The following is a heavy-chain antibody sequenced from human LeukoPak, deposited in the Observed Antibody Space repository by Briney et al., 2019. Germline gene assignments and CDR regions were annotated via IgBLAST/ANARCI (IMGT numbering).Heavy chain of an antibody. J-gene: IGHJ1*01. Sequence: GASVKVSCKASGYTFTSYYMHWVRQAPGQGLEWMGIINPSGGSTSYAQKFQGRVTMTRDTSTSTVYTELSSLRSEDTAVYYCAREGVPAANSAEYFQHRGQGTLVTVSS. CDR3: AREGVPAANSAEYFQH. CDR1: GYTFTSYY. D-gene: IGHD2-2*01. CDR2: INPSGGST. V-gene: IGHV1-46*01.